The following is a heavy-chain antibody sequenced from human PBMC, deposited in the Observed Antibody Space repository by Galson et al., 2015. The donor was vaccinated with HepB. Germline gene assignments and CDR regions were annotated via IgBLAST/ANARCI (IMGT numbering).Heavy chain of an antibody. Sequence: SLRLSCAASGFTFSGSAMHWVRQASGKGLEWVGRIRSKANSYATAYAASVKGRFTISRDDSKNTAYLQMNSLKTEDTAMYYCTGTVITAGAWGRGTLVTVSS. V-gene: IGHV3-73*01. CDR2: IRSKANSYAT. D-gene: IGHD2/OR15-2a*01. CDR1: GFTFSGSA. J-gene: IGHJ2*01. CDR3: TGTVITAGA.